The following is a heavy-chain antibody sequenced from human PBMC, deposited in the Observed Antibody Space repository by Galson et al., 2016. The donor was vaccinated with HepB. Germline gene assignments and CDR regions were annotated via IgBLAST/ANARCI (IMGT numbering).Heavy chain of an antibody. CDR1: GFTFSSYA. CDR3: AKDLSWGIAAAGYYYYYYGMDV. CDR2: ISGSGVST. V-gene: IGHV3-23*01. D-gene: IGHD6-13*01. Sequence: SLRLSCAASGFTFSSYAMNWVRQAPGKGLEWVSAISGSGVSTFYADSVKGRFTISRDNSKNTLYLQMNSLRAEATAVYYWAKDLSWGIAAAGYYYYYYGMDVWGQGTTVTVSS. J-gene: IGHJ6*02.